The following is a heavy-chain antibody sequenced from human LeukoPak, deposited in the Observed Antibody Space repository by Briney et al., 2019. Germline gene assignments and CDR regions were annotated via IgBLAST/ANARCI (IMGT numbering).Heavy chain of an antibody. CDR3: AKATSGRPHDAFDI. J-gene: IGHJ3*02. V-gene: IGHV3-9*01. CDR1: GFTFDDYA. Sequence: PGRSLRLSCAASGFTFDDYAMHWVRQAPGKGLEWVSGISWNSGSIGYADSVKGRFTISRDNAKNSLYLQMNSLRAEDTALYYCAKATSGRPHDAFDIWGQGTMVTVSS. D-gene: IGHD6-19*01. CDR2: ISWNSGSI.